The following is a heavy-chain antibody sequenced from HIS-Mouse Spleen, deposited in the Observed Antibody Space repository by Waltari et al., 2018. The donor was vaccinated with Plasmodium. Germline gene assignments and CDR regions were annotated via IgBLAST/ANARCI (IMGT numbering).Heavy chain of an antibody. CDR3: ARVTSSGVYWYFDL. D-gene: IGHD3-3*01. CDR1: GGSFSGYY. CDR2: INHSGST. V-gene: IGHV4-34*01. Sequence: QVQLQQWGAGLLKPSETLSLTCAVSGGSFSGYYWSWIRQPPGKGLEWIGEINHSGSTNYNPSLKSRVTISVDTSKNQFSLKLSSVIAADTAVYYCARVTSSGVYWYFDLWGRGTLVTVSS. J-gene: IGHJ2*01.